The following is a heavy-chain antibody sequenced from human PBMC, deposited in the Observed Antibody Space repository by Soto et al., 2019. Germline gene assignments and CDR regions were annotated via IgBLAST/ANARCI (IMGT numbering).Heavy chain of an antibody. Sequence: GGSLRLSCAASGFTFSSYGMHWVRQAPGKGLEWVAVISYDGSNKYYADSVKGRFTISRDNSKNTLYLQMNSLRAEDTAVYYCAKTDTAMFFDYWGQGTLVTVSS. J-gene: IGHJ4*02. V-gene: IGHV3-30*18. CDR2: ISYDGSNK. CDR3: AKTDTAMFFDY. D-gene: IGHD5-18*01. CDR1: GFTFSSYG.